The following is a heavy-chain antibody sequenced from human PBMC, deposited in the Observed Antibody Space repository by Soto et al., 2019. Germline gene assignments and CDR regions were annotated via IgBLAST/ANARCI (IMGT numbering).Heavy chain of an antibody. Sequence: QGQLLQSGAEVKKPGASVKVSCKASGYTFTSYGISWVRQAPGQGLEWMGWISAYNGNTNYAQKLEGRVTMTTDTSTSQAYMELSSLRSDATAVYYCARVSAVAGTFDSWGQGTLVTVSS. CDR1: GYTFTSYG. V-gene: IGHV1-18*01. J-gene: IGHJ4*02. CDR2: ISAYNGNT. CDR3: ARVSAVAGTFDS. D-gene: IGHD6-19*01.